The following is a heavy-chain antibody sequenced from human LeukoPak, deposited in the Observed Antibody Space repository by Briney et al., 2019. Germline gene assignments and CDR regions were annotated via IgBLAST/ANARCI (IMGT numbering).Heavy chain of an antibody. V-gene: IGHV3-23*01. CDR2: IRGSGGGT. Sequence: GGSLRLSCAASEFTFSNYAMMWLRQAPEKGPEWVSAIRGSGGGTEYADSVRGRFTISRDNSKNTLYLQMNSLRVEDTAVYYCARGAPSSGYGYWGQGTLVTVSS. CDR1: EFTFSNYA. D-gene: IGHD3-22*01. CDR3: ARGAPSSGYGY. J-gene: IGHJ4*02.